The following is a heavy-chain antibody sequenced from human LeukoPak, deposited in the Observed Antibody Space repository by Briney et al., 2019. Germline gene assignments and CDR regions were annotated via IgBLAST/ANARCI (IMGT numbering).Heavy chain of an antibody. CDR3: VREQEAGWLVRGGVFDY. CDR1: GGSISSSNW. CDR2: IYHSGST. D-gene: IGHD6-19*01. J-gene: IGHJ4*02. V-gene: IGHV4-4*02. Sequence: NASETLSLTCAVSGGSISSSNWWSWVRQPPGKGLEWIGEIYHSGSTNYNPSLKSRVTISVDKSKNQFSLKLSSVTAADTAVYYCVREQEAGWLVRGGVFDYWGQGTLVTVSS.